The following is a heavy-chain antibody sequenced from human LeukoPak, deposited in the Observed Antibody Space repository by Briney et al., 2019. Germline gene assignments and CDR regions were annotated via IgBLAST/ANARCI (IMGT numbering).Heavy chain of an antibody. J-gene: IGHJ4*02. D-gene: IGHD1-26*01. Sequence: PGGSLRLSCAASGFTFSSSSMNWLRQAPGKGLEWVSYISSSSSPIYYADSVKGRFTISRDSAKKSLYLQMNSPRAEDTAVYYCARDATSSGTYGTYFDYWGQGTLVTVSS. CDR1: GFTFSSSS. V-gene: IGHV3-48*01. CDR3: ARDATSSGTYGTYFDY. CDR2: ISSSSSPI.